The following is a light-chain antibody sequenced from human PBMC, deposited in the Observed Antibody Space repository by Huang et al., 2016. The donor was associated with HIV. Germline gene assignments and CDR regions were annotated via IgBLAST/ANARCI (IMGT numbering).Light chain of an antibody. V-gene: IGKV3-20*01. J-gene: IGKJ4*01. CDR1: QSVSSSY. CDR3: QQYGSPLT. CDR2: GAS. Sequence: EIVLTQSPGTLSLSPGERATLSCRASQSVSSSYLAWYQQKPGQAPRLLIYGASSRATGIPDMCSGSGSGTDFTLTISRLEPEDFAVYYCQQYGSPLTFGGGTKVEIK.